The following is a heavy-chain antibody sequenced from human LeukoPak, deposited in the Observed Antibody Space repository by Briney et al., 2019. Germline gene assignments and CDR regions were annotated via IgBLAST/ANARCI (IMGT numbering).Heavy chain of an antibody. Sequence: AGGSLRLSYAASGFTVSGNYMSWVRQAPGKGLEWLSVIHRGGNTYYADSVKGRFTISRDSSKNTVFLQMDSLRAEDTAVYYCARDPGYGLGVDYGDYWGQGTLVTVSS. CDR3: ARDPGYGLGVDYGDY. V-gene: IGHV3-66*01. D-gene: IGHD3-10*01. J-gene: IGHJ4*02. CDR1: GFTVSGNY. CDR2: IHRGGNT.